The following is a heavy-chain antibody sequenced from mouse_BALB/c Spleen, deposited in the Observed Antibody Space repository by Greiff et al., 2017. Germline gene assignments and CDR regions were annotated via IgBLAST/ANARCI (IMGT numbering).Heavy chain of an antibody. V-gene: IGHV1-31*01. CDR3: ARGITTVVDYYFDY. J-gene: IGHJ2*01. Sequence: VQLQQSGPELVKPGASVKISCKASGYSFTGYYMHWVKQSHVKSLEWIGRINPYNGATSYNQNFKDKASLTVDKSSSTAYMELHSLTSEDSAVYYCARGITTVVDYYFDYWGQGTTLTVSS. CDR1: GYSFTGYY. D-gene: IGHD1-1*01. CDR2: INPYNGAT.